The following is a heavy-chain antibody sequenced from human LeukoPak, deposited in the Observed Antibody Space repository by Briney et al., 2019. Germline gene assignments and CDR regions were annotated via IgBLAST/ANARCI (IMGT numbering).Heavy chain of an antibody. CDR1: GFTLSSFW. D-gene: IGHD3-10*02. CDR3: ARGDNVLQRNDALDI. J-gene: IGHJ3*02. CDR2: IKPDGSGK. Sequence: GGSLRLSCALSGFTLSSFWMSWVRDTPGEGLEWVANIKPDGSGKDHVDYLKGRFTISRDNAENSLYLQVNSLRVEDTGVYYCARGDNVLQRNDALDIWGQGTMVSVSS. V-gene: IGHV3-7*02.